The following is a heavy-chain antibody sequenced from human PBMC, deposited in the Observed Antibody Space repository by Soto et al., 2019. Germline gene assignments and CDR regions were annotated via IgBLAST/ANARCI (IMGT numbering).Heavy chain of an antibody. CDR3: AKDSGGGNDC. CDR1: GFTFSSYG. Sequence: QVQLVESGGGVVQPGRSLRLSCAASGFTFSSYGMHWVRQAPGKGLEWVAVISYDGSNKYYADSVKGRFTISRDNSKNTLYLQMNSLRAEDTAVDYCAKDSGGGNDCWGQGTLVTVSS. CDR2: ISYDGSNK. D-gene: IGHD1-26*01. V-gene: IGHV3-30*18. J-gene: IGHJ4*02.